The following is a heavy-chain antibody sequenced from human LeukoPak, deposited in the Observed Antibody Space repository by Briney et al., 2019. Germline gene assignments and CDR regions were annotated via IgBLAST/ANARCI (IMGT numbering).Heavy chain of an antibody. V-gene: IGHV3-48*01. CDR1: GSTFSSYN. CDR2: ISSSSSTI. CDR3: ARAGYSSNWRSFDN. D-gene: IGHD6-13*01. J-gene: IGHJ4*02. Sequence: PGGSLRLSCAASGSTFSSYNMNWVRQAPGKGLEWVSYISSSSSTIYYADSVKGRFTISRDNAKNSLYLQMNSLRAEDTAVYYCARAGYSSNWRSFDNWGQGTLVTVSS.